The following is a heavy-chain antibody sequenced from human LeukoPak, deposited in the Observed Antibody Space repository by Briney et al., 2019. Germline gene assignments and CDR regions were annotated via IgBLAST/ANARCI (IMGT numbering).Heavy chain of an antibody. J-gene: IGHJ4*02. CDR1: GGSISSSTSY. CDR2: IYYSGST. CDR3: ARQMYYYDSSGYYDY. Sequence: PSETLSLTCTVSGGSISSSTSYWGWIRRPPGKGLEWIGSIYYSGSTYYNPSLESRVTISVDTSKNQFSLRLSSVTAADTAVYFCARQMYYYDSSGYYDYWGQGALVTVSS. D-gene: IGHD3-22*01. V-gene: IGHV4-39*01.